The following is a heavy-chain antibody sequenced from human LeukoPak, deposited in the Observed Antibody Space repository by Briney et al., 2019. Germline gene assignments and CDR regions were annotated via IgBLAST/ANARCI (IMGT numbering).Heavy chain of an antibody. V-gene: IGHV3-15*07. CDR2: IKSKTDGGTT. CDR1: GFTFSNAW. D-gene: IGHD2-21*02. J-gene: IGHJ4*02. Sequence: GGSLRLSCAASGFTFSNAWMNWVRQAPGKGLEWVGRIKSKTDGGTTDYAAPVKGRFTISRDDSKNTLYLQMNSLKTEDTAVYYCTTDLPPIVVVTAFDYWGQGTLVTVSS. CDR3: TTDLPPIVVVTAFDY.